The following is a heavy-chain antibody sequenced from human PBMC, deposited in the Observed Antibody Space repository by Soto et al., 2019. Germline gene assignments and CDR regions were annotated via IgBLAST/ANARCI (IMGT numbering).Heavy chain of an antibody. CDR2: ISAYNGNT. D-gene: IGHD4-17*01. J-gene: IGHJ4*02. CDR3: ARDHREYGALQSRSDY. CDR1: GYTFTSYG. Sequence: ASVKVSCKASGYTFTSYGISWVRQAPGQGLEWMGWISAYNGNTNYAQKLQGRVTMTTDTSTSTAYMELRSLRSDDTAVYYCARDHREYGALQSRSDYWGQGTLVTVSS. V-gene: IGHV1-18*01.